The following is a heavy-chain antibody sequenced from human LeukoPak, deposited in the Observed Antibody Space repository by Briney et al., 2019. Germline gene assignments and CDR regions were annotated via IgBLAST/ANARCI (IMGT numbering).Heavy chain of an antibody. V-gene: IGHV3-15*01. CDR1: GFTFSNAW. CDR3: ATAPGPGGYCSGGTCYSRHFDY. CDR2: IKTKADGGTT. D-gene: IGHD2-15*01. Sequence: GGSLRLSCAASGFTFSNAWMSWVRQAPGKGLEWVGRIKTKADGGTTDYAAPVKGRFTISRDDSKTTLFLQMNSMKTEDTAVYYCATAPGPGGYCSGGTCYSRHFDYWGQGTLVTVSS. J-gene: IGHJ4*02.